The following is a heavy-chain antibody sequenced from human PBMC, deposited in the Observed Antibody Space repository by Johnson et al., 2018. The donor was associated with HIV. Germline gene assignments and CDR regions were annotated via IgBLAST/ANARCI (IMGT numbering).Heavy chain of an antibody. J-gene: IGHJ3*02. CDR1: GFTFDDYA. V-gene: IGHV3-9*01. Sequence: VQLVESGGGLVQPGRSLRLSCAASGFTFDDYAMHWVRQAPGKGLEWVSGISWNSGSIGYADSVKGRFTISRDNAKNSLYLQMNSLRAEDTALYYCAKDAIVVVTAGAFDMWGQGTMVTVSS. CDR3: AKDAIVVVTAGAFDM. D-gene: IGHD2-21*02. CDR2: ISWNSGSI.